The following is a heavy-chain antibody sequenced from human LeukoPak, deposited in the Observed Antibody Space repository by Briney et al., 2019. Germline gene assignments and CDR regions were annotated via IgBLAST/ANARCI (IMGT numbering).Heavy chain of an antibody. D-gene: IGHD2-2*01. Sequence: PGGSLRLSCAASGFTFSNAWMSWVRQAPGKGLEWVSAISGSGGSTYYADSVKGRFTISRDNSKNTLYLQMNSLRAEDTAVYYCAKNKVPAAFFDYWGQGTLVTVSS. CDR3: AKNKVPAAFFDY. V-gene: IGHV3-23*01. CDR1: GFTFSNAW. CDR2: ISGSGGST. J-gene: IGHJ4*02.